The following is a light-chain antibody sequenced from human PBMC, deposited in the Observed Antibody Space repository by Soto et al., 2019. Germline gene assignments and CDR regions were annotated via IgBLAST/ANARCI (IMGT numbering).Light chain of an antibody. J-gene: IGKJ1*01. CDR3: QQYNNFRWT. Sequence: DIQMIQSPSTLSASVGHRLTITCRASQSVSWWLAWYQQKPGKAPKIMIYDASTLESGVPLRFSGSGAGTEFTRTISSLQPDDVATYYCQQYNNFRWTFGQGTKVDIK. CDR1: QSVSWW. CDR2: DAS. V-gene: IGKV1-5*01.